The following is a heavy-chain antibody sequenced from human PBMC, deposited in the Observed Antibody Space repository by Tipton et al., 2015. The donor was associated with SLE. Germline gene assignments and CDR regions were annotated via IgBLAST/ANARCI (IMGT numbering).Heavy chain of an antibody. CDR1: GGSINSYY. J-gene: IGHJ5*02. Sequence: TLSLTCTVSGGSINSYYWSWLRQHPGKGLKWIGYIGYSVNSHYNPSHESRVTISLDTSKNHFSLRLRSVTAADTAVYYCARHGGATPFDPWGQGALVTVSS. CDR2: IGYSVNS. CDR3: ARHGGATPFDP. V-gene: IGHV4-59*08. D-gene: IGHD4/OR15-4a*01.